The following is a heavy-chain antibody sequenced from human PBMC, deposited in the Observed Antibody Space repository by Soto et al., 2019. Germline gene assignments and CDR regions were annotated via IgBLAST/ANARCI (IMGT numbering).Heavy chain of an antibody. CDR3: SRRSGSYWYFDY. CDR2: RYYRRRT. Sequence: QLQLQESGPGLVKPSETLSLTCTVSGGSLTSSSYYLRWIRQPPGKGLEWIGSRYYRRRTYYNPPLKSRVTISVYTSKNQFSLTLSSVTAAVTAMYYCSRRSGSYWYFDYWGQVTLVTFSS. D-gene: IGHD1-26*01. CDR1: GGSLTSSSYY. V-gene: IGHV4-39*01. J-gene: IGHJ4*02.